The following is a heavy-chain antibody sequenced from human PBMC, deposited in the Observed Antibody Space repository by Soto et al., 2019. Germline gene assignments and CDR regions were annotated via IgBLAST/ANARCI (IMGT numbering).Heavy chain of an antibody. D-gene: IGHD6-19*01. CDR3: ARIEYSSGWDNYYYYGMDV. J-gene: IGHJ6*02. V-gene: IGHV4-39*01. CDR2: IYYSGST. Sequence: SDTLSPTFTFSVGTISTSSSYWVWIRHPPGKGLEWIGSIYYSGSTYYNPSLKSRVTISVDTSKNQFSLKLSSVTAADTAVYYCARIEYSSGWDNYYYYGMDVWGQGTTVS. CDR1: VGTISTSSSY.